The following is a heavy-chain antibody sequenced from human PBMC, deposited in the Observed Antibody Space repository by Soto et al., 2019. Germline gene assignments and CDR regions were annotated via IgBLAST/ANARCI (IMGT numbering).Heavy chain of an antibody. J-gene: IGHJ5*02. Sequence: SETLSLTCTVSGGSISSGDYYWSWIRRPPGKGLEWIGYIYYSGSTYYNPSLKSRVTISVDTSKNQFSLKLSSVTAADTAVYYCARDRPSDWFDPWGQGTLVTVSS. CDR2: IYYSGST. V-gene: IGHV4-30-4*01. CDR1: GGSISSGDYY. CDR3: ARDRPSDWFDP.